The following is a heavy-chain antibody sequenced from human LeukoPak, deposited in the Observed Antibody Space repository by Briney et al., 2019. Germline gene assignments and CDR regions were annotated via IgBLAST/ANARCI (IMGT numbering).Heavy chain of an antibody. CDR1: GFTFSSYS. CDR2: ISSSSSYI. CDR3: ARVTPSAAAGADY. V-gene: IGHV3-21*01. Sequence: KPGXXLLLSCAASGFTFSSYSMNWVRQAPGKGLEWVSSISSSSSYIYYADSVKGRFTISRDNAKSSLYLQMNSLRAEDTAVYYCARVTPSAAAGADYWGQGTLVTVSS. J-gene: IGHJ4*02. D-gene: IGHD6-13*01.